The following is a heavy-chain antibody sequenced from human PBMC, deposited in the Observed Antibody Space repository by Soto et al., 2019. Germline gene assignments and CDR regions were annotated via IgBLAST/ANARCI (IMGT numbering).Heavy chain of an antibody. Sequence: ASVKVSCKASGYTFTGYYMHWVRQAPGQGLEWMGWIDPNSGGTNYAQKFQGWVTMTRDTSISTAYMELSRLRSDDTAVYYCARGEGGPRWGSIDYWGQGTLVTVSS. J-gene: IGHJ4*02. D-gene: IGHD2-21*01. CDR2: IDPNSGGT. CDR1: GYTFTGYY. CDR3: ARGEGGPRWGSIDY. V-gene: IGHV1-2*04.